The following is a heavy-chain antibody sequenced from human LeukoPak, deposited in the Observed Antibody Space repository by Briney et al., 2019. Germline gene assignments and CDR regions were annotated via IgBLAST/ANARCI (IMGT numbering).Heavy chain of an antibody. J-gene: IGHJ1*01. V-gene: IGHV1-2*02. CDR2: ITPNRGGT. CDR3: ASTGYCSGGSCYSSIRAEYFQH. Sequence: GASVKVSCKASGYTFTGYYMHRVRQAPGQGLEWMGWITPNRGGTNYAQKFQGRVTMTRDTSISTAYMELSRLRSDDTAVYYCASTGYCSGGSCYSSIRAEYFQHWGQGTLVTVSS. D-gene: IGHD2-15*01. CDR1: GYTFTGYY.